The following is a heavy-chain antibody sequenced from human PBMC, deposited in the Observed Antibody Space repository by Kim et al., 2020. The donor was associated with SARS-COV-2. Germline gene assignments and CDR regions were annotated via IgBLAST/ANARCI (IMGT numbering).Heavy chain of an antibody. D-gene: IGHD2-2*01. Sequence: GRFTISRDNAKNSLYLQMNSLRAEDTAVYYCARDGPAAMKLGYYYYGMDVWGQGTTVTVSS. J-gene: IGHJ6*02. CDR3: ARDGPAAMKLGYYYYGMDV. V-gene: IGHV3-11*06.